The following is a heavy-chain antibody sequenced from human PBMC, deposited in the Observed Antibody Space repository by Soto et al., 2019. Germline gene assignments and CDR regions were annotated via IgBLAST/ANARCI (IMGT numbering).Heavy chain of an antibody. CDR3: AKAQGTFFRPAVGPDF. D-gene: IGHD6-13*01. CDR2: ISGSGRSA. CDR1: GFTFNTFG. V-gene: IGHV3-23*01. J-gene: IGHJ4*02. Sequence: EVQVLDSGGGLVQPGGSLRLSCAASGFTFNTFGMNWIRQAPGKGLEWVSAISGSGRSAYYADSVKGRFTISRDNSKTMVYLQMNMLRVDDTAVYYCAKAQGTFFRPAVGPDFWGQGTLVTVSS.